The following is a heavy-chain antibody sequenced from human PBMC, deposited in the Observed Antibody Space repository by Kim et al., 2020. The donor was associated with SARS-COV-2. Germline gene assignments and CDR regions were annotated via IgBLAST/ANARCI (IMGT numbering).Heavy chain of an antibody. CDR1: GFTFSNSR. J-gene: IGHJ2*01. Sequence: GGSLRLSCAASGFTFSNSRMNWVRPAPWKGLEWLSFIITDDGGIYYADSVRCLFTLSRDAAKNLLYLQMNSLTVEDTAVYYCVRDVRPVIWYSALAFWGR. CDR2: IITDDGGI. D-gene: IGHD2-15*01. V-gene: IGHV3-48*01. CDR3: VRDVRPVIWYSALAF.